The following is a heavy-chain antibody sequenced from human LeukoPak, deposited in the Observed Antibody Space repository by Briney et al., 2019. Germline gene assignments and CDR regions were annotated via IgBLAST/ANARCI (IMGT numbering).Heavy chain of an antibody. CDR2: ISSSSSYI. CDR1: GFTLSSYS. Sequence: GGSLRLSCAASGFTLSSYSMNWVRQAPGKGLEWVSSISSSSSYIYYADSVKGRFTISRDNAKNSLFLQMNSLRAEDTAVYYCASVGNVETDYWGQGALVTVSS. CDR3: ASVGNVETDY. V-gene: IGHV3-21*01. J-gene: IGHJ4*02. D-gene: IGHD5-24*01.